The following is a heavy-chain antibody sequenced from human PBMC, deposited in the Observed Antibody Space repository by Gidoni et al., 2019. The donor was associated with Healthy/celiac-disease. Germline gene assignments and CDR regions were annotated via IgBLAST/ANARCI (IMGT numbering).Heavy chain of an antibody. Sequence: QVHLQNSGPGRVRPSETLPLTCAVPGASIAHGYHWGWIRPLPAKGLEWIRNIYHIVTTYYPPSLKSRVIMSVDTSKNQFSLKLTSVTAADTAVYFCARVGIYYADSSGYFDYWGQGSLVTVSS. V-gene: IGHV4-38-2*01. J-gene: IGHJ4*02. CDR2: IYHIVTT. CDR1: GASIAHGYH. D-gene: IGHD3-22*01. CDR3: ARVGIYYADSSGYFDY.